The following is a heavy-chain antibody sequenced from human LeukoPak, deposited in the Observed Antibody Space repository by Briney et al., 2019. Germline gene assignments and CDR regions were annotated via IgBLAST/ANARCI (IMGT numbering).Heavy chain of an antibody. CDR1: GYTFTSYV. CDR2: ISAYNGNT. V-gene: IGHV1-18*01. J-gene: IGHJ4*02. Sequence: ASVKVSCKASGYTFTSYVINWVRQAPGQGLEWMGWISAYNGNTNYAQTLQGRVTMTTDTSTSTAYMELRSLRSDDTAVYYCAREGYSSSWNYFDYWGQGALVTVSS. CDR3: AREGYSSSWNYFDY. D-gene: IGHD6-13*01.